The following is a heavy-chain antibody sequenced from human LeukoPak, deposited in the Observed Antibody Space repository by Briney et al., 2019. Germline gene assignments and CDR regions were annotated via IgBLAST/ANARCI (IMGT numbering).Heavy chain of an antibody. CDR3: ARTKLGGDQYYLDY. V-gene: IGHV4-4*07. J-gene: IGHJ4*02. Sequence: MPSETLPLTCTVSGGSISSYYWSWIRQPAGKGLEWIGRIYTSGSTDYNPSLKSRVTMSVDTSKNQFSLKLTSVTAADTAVYYCARTKLGGDQYYLDYWGQGTLATVSS. CDR1: GGSISSYY. CDR2: IYTSGST. D-gene: IGHD4-17*01.